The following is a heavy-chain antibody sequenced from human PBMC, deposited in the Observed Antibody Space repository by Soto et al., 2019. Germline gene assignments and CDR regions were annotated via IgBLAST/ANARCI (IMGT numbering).Heavy chain of an antibody. J-gene: IGHJ4*02. Sequence: PSDSLAHTFLPYGGPFRDSSWRMMRQPPVTGLEWIGEINHSGSTNYNPSLKSRVTISVDTSKNQFSLKLTSVTAADTAVYYCARDKITGLFDYWGQGTLVTVSS. V-gene: IGHV4-34*01. CDR3: ARDKITGLFDY. CDR2: INHSGST. D-gene: IGHD2-8*02. CDR1: GGPFRDSS.